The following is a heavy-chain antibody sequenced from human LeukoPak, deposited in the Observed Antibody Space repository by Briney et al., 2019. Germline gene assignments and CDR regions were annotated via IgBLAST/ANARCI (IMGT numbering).Heavy chain of an antibody. CDR2: ISSSSSYI. CDR1: GFTFSSYS. D-gene: IGHD3-22*01. CDR3: ARANDYYDSSGYPYCMDV. J-gene: IGHJ6*03. Sequence: GGSLRLSCAASGFTFSSYSMNWVRQAPGKGLEWVSSISSSSSYIYYADSVKGRFTISRDNAKNSLYLQMNSLRAEDTAVYYCARANDYYDSSGYPYCMDVWGKGTTVTISS. V-gene: IGHV3-21*01.